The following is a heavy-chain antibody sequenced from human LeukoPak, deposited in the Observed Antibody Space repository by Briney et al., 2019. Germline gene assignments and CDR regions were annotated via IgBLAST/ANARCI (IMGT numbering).Heavy chain of an antibody. CDR2: INHSGST. Sequence: SETLSLTCAVYGGSFSVYYWSWIRQPPGKGLEWIGEINHSGSTNYNPSLKSRVTISVDTSKNQFSLKLSSVTAADTAVYYCASSALEASQTSGYAPQRKNWFDPWGQGTLVTVSS. J-gene: IGHJ5*02. V-gene: IGHV4-34*01. CDR3: ASSALEASQTSGYAPQRKNWFDP. D-gene: IGHD2-15*01. CDR1: GGSFSVYY.